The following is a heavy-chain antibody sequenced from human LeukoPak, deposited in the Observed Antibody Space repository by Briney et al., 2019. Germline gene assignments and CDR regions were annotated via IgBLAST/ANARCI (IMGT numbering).Heavy chain of an antibody. V-gene: IGHV3-30-3*01. CDR1: GFTFSSYA. D-gene: IGHD2-2*02. J-gene: IGHJ4*02. CDR3: ARDGGIVVVPAAIPETTAHDY. CDR2: ISYDGSNK. Sequence: PGGSLRLSCAASGFTFSSYAMHWVRQAPGKGLEWVAVISYDGSNKYYADSVKGRFTISRDNSKNTLYLQMNSLRAEDTAVYYCARDGGIVVVPAAIPETTAHDYWGQGTLVTVSS.